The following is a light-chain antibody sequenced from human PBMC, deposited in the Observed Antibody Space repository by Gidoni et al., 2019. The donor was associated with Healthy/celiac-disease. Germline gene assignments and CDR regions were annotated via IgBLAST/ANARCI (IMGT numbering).Light chain of an antibody. Sequence: EIVLTQSPGTLSLSPGERATLSCRASQSVSSSYLAWYQQKPGQAPRLLIYGASSRATGIQDRCSGSGSGTDFTLTMSRLEPEDFAVYYCQQYGSSPPMYTFGQGTKLEIK. CDR1: QSVSSSY. CDR2: GAS. V-gene: IGKV3-20*01. CDR3: QQYGSSPPMYT. J-gene: IGKJ2*01.